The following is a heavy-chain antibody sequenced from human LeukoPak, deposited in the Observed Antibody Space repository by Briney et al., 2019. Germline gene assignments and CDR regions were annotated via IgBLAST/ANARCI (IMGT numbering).Heavy chain of an antibody. D-gene: IGHD4-17*01. V-gene: IGHV3-74*01. CDR2: INTDESSI. J-gene: IGHJ4*02. Sequence: PGGSLRLSCAASGFTLSSYWMHWVRQDPGVGLVWVSRINTDESSITYADSVKGRFTISRDNSKNTLYLQMNSLRGEDTAVYYCARGSKSYGDYIRSRIYYIDYWGQGTLVTVSS. CDR1: GFTLSSYW. CDR3: ARGSKSYGDYIRSRIYYIDY.